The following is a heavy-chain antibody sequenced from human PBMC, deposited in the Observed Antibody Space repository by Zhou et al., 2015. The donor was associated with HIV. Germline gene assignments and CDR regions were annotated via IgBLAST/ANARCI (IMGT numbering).Heavy chain of an antibody. Sequence: LVQSGTEVRKPGSSVKVSCKASGGTFSGSDISWVRQAPGQGLEWMGGITPMFDIDKYAQKFRPRLIITADASTSTVYMELSSLRFEDTAVYYCARDRSLAWGQGTLVTVSP. CDR2: ITPMFDID. CDR3: ARDRSLA. V-gene: IGHV1-69*01. CDR1: GGTFSGSD. J-gene: IGHJ5*02.